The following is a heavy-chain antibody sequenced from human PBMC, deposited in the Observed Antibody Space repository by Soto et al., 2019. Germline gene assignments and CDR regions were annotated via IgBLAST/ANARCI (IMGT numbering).Heavy chain of an antibody. D-gene: IGHD3-9*01. Sequence: GGSLRLSCAASGFTFSNAWMSWVRQAPGEGLEWVGRIKSKTDGGTTDYAAPVKGRFTISRDDSKNTLYLQMNSLKTEDTAVYYCTTPDYDILTGYPPLYGMDVWGQGTTVTVSS. CDR3: TTPDYDILTGYPPLYGMDV. CDR2: IKSKTDGGTT. V-gene: IGHV3-15*01. CDR1: GFTFSNAW. J-gene: IGHJ6*02.